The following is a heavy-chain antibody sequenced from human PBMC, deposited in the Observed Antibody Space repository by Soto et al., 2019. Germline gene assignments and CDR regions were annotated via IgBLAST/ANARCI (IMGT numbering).Heavy chain of an antibody. Sequence: GASVKVSCKASGGTFSSYAISWVRQAPGQGLEWMGGIIPIFGTANYAQKFQGRVTITADESTCTAYMELSSLRSEDTAVYYCARADPRGTDYYYGMDVWGQGTTVTVSS. CDR3: ARADPRGTDYYYGMDV. J-gene: IGHJ6*02. CDR1: GGTFSSYA. CDR2: IIPIFGTA. D-gene: IGHD2-8*02. V-gene: IGHV1-69*13.